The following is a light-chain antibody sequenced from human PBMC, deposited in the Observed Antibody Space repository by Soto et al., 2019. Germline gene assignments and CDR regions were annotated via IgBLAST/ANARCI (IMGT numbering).Light chain of an antibody. CDR3: HQVNHYPRT. J-gene: IGKJ2*01. V-gene: IGKV1-9*01. CDR2: AAS. Sequence: DIQLTQSPTFLSASVGDRVTITCRANQGISNYLTWYQQKPGQAPKLLIYAASTLHSGVPSRFNGSGSGTEFTLTITSLQPDDFATYFCHQVNHYPRTFGQGTKVEIK. CDR1: QGISNY.